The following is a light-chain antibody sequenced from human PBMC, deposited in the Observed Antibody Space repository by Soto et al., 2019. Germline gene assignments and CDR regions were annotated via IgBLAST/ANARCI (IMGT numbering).Light chain of an antibody. V-gene: IGLV2-14*01. CDR1: GSDVGDYTY. CDR2: EVN. CDR3: NSYTRSSTVI. J-gene: IGLJ2*01. Sequence: QSALTQPASVSGSPGQSITISCTGTGSDVGDYTYVSWYQQHPGKAPKLMIYEVNNRPSGVSNRFSGSKSGNTASLTISGLQAEDEADYYCNSYTRSSTVIFGGGTKLTVL.